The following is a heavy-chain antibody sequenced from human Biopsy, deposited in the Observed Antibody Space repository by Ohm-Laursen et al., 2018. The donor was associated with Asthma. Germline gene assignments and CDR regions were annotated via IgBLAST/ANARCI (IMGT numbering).Heavy chain of an antibody. V-gene: IGHV3-64D*08. CDR1: GFTFSSYS. D-gene: IGHD2-21*01. Sequence: SLKLSCAASGFTFSSYSMHWVRQAPGRGPEYVSFIATDGSNKFYADSVKGRFTVSRDNSKHTLYLHMTGLRADDTGVYYCVKDHSAGYYYFYDWGQGAQVTVSS. J-gene: IGHJ4*02. CDR2: IATDGSNK. CDR3: VKDHSAGYYYFYD.